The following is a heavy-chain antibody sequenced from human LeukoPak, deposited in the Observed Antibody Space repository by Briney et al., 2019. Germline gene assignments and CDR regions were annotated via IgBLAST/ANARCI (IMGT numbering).Heavy chain of an antibody. CDR2: ISGNGGST. CDR1: GFTFSSYA. D-gene: IGHD6-13*01. V-gene: IGHV3-64*01. CDR3: ARGPYSSSWYGSKVSY. J-gene: IGHJ4*02. Sequence: GGSLRLSCAASGFTFSSYAMHWVRQAPGKGLEYVSAISGNGGSTYYANSVKGRFTISRDNSKNTLYLQMGSLRAEDMAVYYCARGPYSSSWYGSKVSYWGQGTLVTVSS.